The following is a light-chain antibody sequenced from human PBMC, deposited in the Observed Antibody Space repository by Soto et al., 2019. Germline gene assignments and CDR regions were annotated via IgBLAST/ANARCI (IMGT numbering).Light chain of an antibody. V-gene: IGKV1-33*01. CDR2: DAS. CDR1: QDINNY. Sequence: DIQMTQSPSSLSASVGDRVTITCQASQDINNYLNWYQQKPGKAPKLLIYDASNLETGVPSRFTGSGSGTDFTFTISSLQPEDIATDYCQQFDDLRSITFGQGTRLEIK. J-gene: IGKJ5*01. CDR3: QQFDDLRSIT.